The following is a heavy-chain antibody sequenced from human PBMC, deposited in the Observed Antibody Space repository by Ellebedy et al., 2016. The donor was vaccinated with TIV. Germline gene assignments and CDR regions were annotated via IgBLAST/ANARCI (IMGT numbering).Heavy chain of an antibody. CDR1: GFTFSTYA. D-gene: IGHD6-19*01. V-gene: IGHV3-64*01. J-gene: IGHJ4*02. CDR2: ISSHGGST. CDR3: ARDHVSGWALGF. Sequence: GGSLRLSCAASGFTFSTYAMHWVRQAPGKGLEYVSAISSHGGSTFYANSVQGRFSISRDNSKNTLYLQMDSLRGEDTAVYYCARDHVSGWALGFWGQGTLVTVSS.